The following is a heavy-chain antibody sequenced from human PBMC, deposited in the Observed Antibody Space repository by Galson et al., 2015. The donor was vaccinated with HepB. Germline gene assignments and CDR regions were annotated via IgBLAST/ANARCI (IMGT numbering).Heavy chain of an antibody. J-gene: IGHJ4*02. D-gene: IGHD3-22*01. Sequence: SLRLSCAASGFTFTSYTMHWVRQAPGKELVWVATISYDGSNKYSADSVKGRFAISRDNSKNTLYLQMNSLRAVDTAIYYCAKGGYSHYDNFDYWGQGTLVTVSS. CDR2: ISYDGSNK. V-gene: IGHV3-30*09. CDR1: GFTFTSYT. CDR3: AKGGYSHYDNFDY.